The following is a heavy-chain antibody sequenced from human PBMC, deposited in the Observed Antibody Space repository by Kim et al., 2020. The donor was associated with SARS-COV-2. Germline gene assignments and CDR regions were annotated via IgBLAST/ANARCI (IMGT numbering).Heavy chain of an antibody. CDR1: GFTFSSYE. CDR3: ASKYDYVWGTEGTYYYGMDV. J-gene: IGHJ6*02. Sequence: GGSLRLSCAASGFTFSSYEMNWVRQAPGKGLEWVSYISSSGSTIYYADSVKGRFTISRDNAKNSLYLQMNSLRAEDTAVYYCASKYDYVWGTEGTYYYGMDVWGQGTTVTVSS. V-gene: IGHV3-48*03. CDR2: ISSSGSTI. D-gene: IGHD3-16*01.